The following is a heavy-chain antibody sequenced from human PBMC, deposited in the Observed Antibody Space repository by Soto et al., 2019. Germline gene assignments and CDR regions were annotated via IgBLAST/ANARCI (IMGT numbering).Heavy chain of an antibody. CDR3: ARAYGDYLDGFDI. CDR1: GGSISSGGSY. V-gene: IGHV4-31*03. D-gene: IGHD4-17*01. J-gene: IGHJ3*02. CDR2: IYYSGTT. Sequence: QVQLQESGPGLVKPSQTLSLTCTVSGGSISSGGSYWTWIRQHPGKGLEWIGYIYYSGTTYYNPSLKSRVTISVDTSKNQFSLKLSSVTAADTAVYYCARAYGDYLDGFDIWGQGTMVTVSS.